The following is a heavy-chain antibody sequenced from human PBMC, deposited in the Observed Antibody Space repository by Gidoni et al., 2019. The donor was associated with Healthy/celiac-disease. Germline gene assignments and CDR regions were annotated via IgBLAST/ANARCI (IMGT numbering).Heavy chain of an antibody. CDR3: ARAPIRANFDY. CDR2: INPSGGST. Sequence: QVQLVQSGAEVKKPGASVKVSCKASGYTFTSYYMHWVRQAPGQGLEWMGIINPSGGSTTYAQKFQGRVSMTRDTSTSTVYMQLSSLRSEDTAVYYCARAPIRANFDYWGQGTLVTVSS. J-gene: IGHJ4*02. CDR1: GYTFTSYY. V-gene: IGHV1-46*01.